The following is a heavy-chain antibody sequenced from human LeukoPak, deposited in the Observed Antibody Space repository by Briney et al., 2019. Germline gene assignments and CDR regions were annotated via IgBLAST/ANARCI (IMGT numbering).Heavy chain of an antibody. D-gene: IGHD2-2*01. CDR2: IYYSGST. Sequence: SETLSLTCTVSGGSISSYYWGWIRQPPGKGLEWIGSIYYSGSTYYNPSLKSRVTISVDTSKNQFSLKLSSVTAADTAVYYCARLGGVPAAITWFDPWGQGTLVTVSS. J-gene: IGHJ5*02. CDR3: ARLGGVPAAITWFDP. V-gene: IGHV4-39*01. CDR1: GGSISSYY.